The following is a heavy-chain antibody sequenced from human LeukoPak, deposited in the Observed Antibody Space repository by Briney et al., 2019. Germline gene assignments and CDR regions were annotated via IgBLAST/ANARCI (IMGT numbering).Heavy chain of an antibody. D-gene: IGHD3-10*01. V-gene: IGHV3-23*01. CDR3: AKAGHYGSGSYYSDY. CDR2: ISGSGTTT. Sequence: PGGSLRLSCASSGFTVSGKYMNWVRQAPGKGLEWLSTISGSGTTTYYVDSVKGRFTVSRDNSKNTLYLQMSSLRAGDTAVYYCAKAGHYGSGSYYSDYWGRGTLVTVSP. J-gene: IGHJ4*02. CDR1: GFTVSGKY.